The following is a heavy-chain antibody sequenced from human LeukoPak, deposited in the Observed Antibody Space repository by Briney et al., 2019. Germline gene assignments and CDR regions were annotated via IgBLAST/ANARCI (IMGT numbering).Heavy chain of an antibody. J-gene: IGHJ4*02. CDR3: TRDQTPYY. CDR1: GLTFSSYG. Sequence: GGSLRLSCAPSGLTFSSYGMNWVRQAPGKGPVWVGFIASETYGGTAEYAASVKGRFTISRDDSKSIAYLQMNSLKTEGTAVYYCTRDQTPYYWGQGTLVTVSS. CDR2: IASETYGGTA. V-gene: IGHV3-49*04.